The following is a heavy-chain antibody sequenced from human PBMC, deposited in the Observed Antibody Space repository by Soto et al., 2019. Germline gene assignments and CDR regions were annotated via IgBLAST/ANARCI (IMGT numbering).Heavy chain of an antibody. Sequence: PGGSLRLSCAASGFTFSSYAMSWVRQAPGKGLEWVSAISGSGGSSYYADSVKGGFTISRDNSKNTLYLQMNSLRAEDTAVYYCAKGYYGDYQYYFDYWGQGTLVTVSS. CDR2: ISGSGGSS. J-gene: IGHJ4*02. CDR3: AKGYYGDYQYYFDY. CDR1: GFTFSSYA. V-gene: IGHV3-23*01. D-gene: IGHD4-17*01.